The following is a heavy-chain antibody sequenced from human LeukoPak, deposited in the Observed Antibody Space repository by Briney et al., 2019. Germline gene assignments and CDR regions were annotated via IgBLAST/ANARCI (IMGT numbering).Heavy chain of an antibody. Sequence: PGGSLRLSCAASGFTFSSYAMSWVRQAPGKGLEWVSAISGSGGSTYYADSVKGRFTISRDNSKNTLYLQMNSLRAEDTALYYCAKQWSGGGSNWFDPWGQGTLVTVSS. D-gene: IGHD2-15*01. CDR3: AKQWSGGGSNWFDP. J-gene: IGHJ5*02. CDR2: ISGSGGST. CDR1: GFTFSSYA. V-gene: IGHV3-23*01.